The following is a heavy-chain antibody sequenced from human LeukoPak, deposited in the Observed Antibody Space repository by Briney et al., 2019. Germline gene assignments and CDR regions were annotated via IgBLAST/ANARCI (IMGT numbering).Heavy chain of an antibody. J-gene: IGHJ5*02. Sequence: HPGGSLRLSCAASGFTFSSYSMTWVRQAPGRGLEWVSYISSSSSTIYYADSVKGRFTISRDNAKNSLYLQMNSLRAEDTAVYYCARERPRFSRPNWFDPWGQGTLITVSS. D-gene: IGHD3-16*01. V-gene: IGHV3-48*01. CDR1: GFTFSSYS. CDR2: ISSSSSTI. CDR3: ARERPRFSRPNWFDP.